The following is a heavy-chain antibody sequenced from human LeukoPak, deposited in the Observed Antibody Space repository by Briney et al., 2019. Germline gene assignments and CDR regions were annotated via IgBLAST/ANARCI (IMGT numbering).Heavy chain of an antibody. CDR1: GFTFSTYG. J-gene: IGHJ4*02. D-gene: IGHD3-16*01. CDR3: AKDSLADIDY. Sequence: GGSLRLSCAASGFTFSTYGMYWVRQAPGKGLEWVAFIRHDGSIKNYADSVTGRSTISRDNSKNTLYLQMNSLRAEDTAVYYCAKDSLADIDYWGQGTLVTVSS. V-gene: IGHV3-30*02. CDR2: IRHDGSIK.